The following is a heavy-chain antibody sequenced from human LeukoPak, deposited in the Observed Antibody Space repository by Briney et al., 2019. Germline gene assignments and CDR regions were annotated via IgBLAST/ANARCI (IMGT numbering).Heavy chain of an antibody. CDR3: ARVQGHPPNGLDV. CDR1: GFTFSSCW. J-gene: IGHJ3*01. CDR2: INSDASST. D-gene: IGHD2-8*01. V-gene: IGHV3-74*01. Sequence: GESLKITCAASGFTFSSCWMHWVRQAPGKGLVWVSRINSDASSTSYADSVKGRFTISRDNAKNTLYLQMNSLRAEDTAVYYCARVQGHPPNGLDVWGQGTMVTVSS.